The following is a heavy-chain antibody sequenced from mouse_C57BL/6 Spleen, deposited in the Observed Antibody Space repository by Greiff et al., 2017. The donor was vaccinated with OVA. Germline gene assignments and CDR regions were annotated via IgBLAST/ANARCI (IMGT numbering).Heavy chain of an antibody. Sequence: QVQLQQPGAELVMPGASVKLSCKASGYTFTSYWMPWVKQRPGQGLEWIGEIDPFDSYTNFNQKFKGKSTLTVDKSSSTAYIQLSSLTSEDSAVYYWARGGEIYYGRSWYFDVWGTGTTVTVSS. V-gene: IGHV1-69*01. CDR1: GYTFTSYW. D-gene: IGHD1-1*01. CDR2: IDPFDSYT. CDR3: ARGGEIYYGRSWYFDV. J-gene: IGHJ1*03.